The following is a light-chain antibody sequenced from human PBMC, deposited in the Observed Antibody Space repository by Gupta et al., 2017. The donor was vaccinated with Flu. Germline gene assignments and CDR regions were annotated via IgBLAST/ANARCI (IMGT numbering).Light chain of an antibody. Sequence: EIFLTQSPGTLSLSPGERATLSCRASQTVTGSYLAWYQQKPGQAPRLLIFGASSRATGIPDRFSGSGSGTDFSLTISRLEPEDFAVYFCQQDGSSPNTFGLGTKVEIK. CDR2: GAS. CDR3: QQDGSSPNT. J-gene: IGKJ2*01. V-gene: IGKV3-20*01. CDR1: QTVTGSY.